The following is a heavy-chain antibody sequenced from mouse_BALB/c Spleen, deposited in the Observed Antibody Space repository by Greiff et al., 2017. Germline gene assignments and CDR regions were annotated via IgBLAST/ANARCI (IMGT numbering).Heavy chain of an antibody. CDR2: ISSGGSYT. CDR3: ARHGITTAYYFDY. D-gene: IGHD1-2*01. CDR1: GFTFSSYA. V-gene: IGHV5-9-3*01. Sequence: EVQLVESGGGLVKPGGSLKLSCAASGFTFSSYAMSWVRQTPEKRLEWVATISSGGSYTYYPDSVKGRFTISRDNAKNTLYLQMSSLRSEDTAMYYCARHGITTAYYFDYWGQGTTLTVSS. J-gene: IGHJ2*01.